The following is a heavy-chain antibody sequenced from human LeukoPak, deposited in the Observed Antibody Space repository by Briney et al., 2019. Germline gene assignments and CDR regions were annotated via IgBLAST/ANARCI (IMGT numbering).Heavy chain of an antibody. CDR1: GFTFSSYS. CDR3: ARDPVPKYYDIEVLGP. V-gene: IGHV3-21*04. J-gene: IGHJ5*02. D-gene: IGHD3-9*01. Sequence: GGSLRLSCAASGFTFSSYSMNWVRQAPGKGLEWVSSISSSSSYIYYADSVKGRFTISRDNAKNSLYLQMNSLRAEDTAVYYCARDPVPKYYDIEVLGPWGQGTLVTVSS. CDR2: ISSSSSYI.